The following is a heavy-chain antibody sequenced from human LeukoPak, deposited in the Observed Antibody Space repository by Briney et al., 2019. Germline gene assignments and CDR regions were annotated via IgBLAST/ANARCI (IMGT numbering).Heavy chain of an antibody. Sequence: ASVKVSCKASGYTFTGYYMHWVRQAPGQGLEWMGWINPNSGGTNYAQKFQGRVTMTRDTSINTAYMELSRLRSDDTAVYYCARVVPYYDILTGYYSYYFDYWGQGTLVTVSS. CDR3: ARVVPYYDILTGYYSYYFDY. D-gene: IGHD3-9*01. CDR1: GYTFTGYY. J-gene: IGHJ4*02. CDR2: INPNSGGT. V-gene: IGHV1-2*02.